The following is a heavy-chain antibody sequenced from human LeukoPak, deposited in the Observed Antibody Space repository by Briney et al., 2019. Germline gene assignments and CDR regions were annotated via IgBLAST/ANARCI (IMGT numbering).Heavy chain of an antibody. CDR3: ARVPYCGSTSCYGAGDY. V-gene: IGHV4-30-4*08. CDR2: IYYIGST. J-gene: IGHJ4*02. CDR1: GGSISSGDYY. D-gene: IGHD2-2*01. Sequence: SETLSLTCTVSGGSISSGDYYWSWIRQPPRKGLEWIGYIYYIGSTYYNPSLKSRITISVDTSKNQFSLKLSSVTAADTAVYYCARVPYCGSTSCYGAGDYWGQGTLVTVSS.